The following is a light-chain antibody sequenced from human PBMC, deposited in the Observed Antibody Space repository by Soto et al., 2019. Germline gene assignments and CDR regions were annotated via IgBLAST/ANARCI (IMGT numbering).Light chain of an antibody. Sequence: QSVLTQPASVSGSPGQSITISCTGTSSDVGGYNYASWYQQHPGKAPKLMIYDVSNRPSGVSNRFSGSKSGNTASLTISGLQAEDEADYYCSSYTSSSTGYVFGTGTKVT. CDR2: DVS. V-gene: IGLV2-14*01. J-gene: IGLJ1*01. CDR3: SSYTSSSTGYV. CDR1: SSDVGGYNY.